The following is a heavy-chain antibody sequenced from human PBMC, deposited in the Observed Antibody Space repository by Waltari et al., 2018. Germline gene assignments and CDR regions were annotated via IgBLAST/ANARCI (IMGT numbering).Heavy chain of an antibody. CDR2: INPKSGDA. J-gene: IGHJ4*02. CDR3: ATANILGIGTFDY. CDR1: GYTFPKSY. V-gene: IGHV1-2*06. Sequence: QVILVQSGAEVQKPGASVRVSCKAAGYTFPKSYIHWVRQAPGQGLEWMGRINPKSGDANYTQPFQGRVIMTRDTSINTAYLEVTGLTSDDTAIFYCATANILGIGTFDYWGQGTLVSVSS. D-gene: IGHD1-1*01.